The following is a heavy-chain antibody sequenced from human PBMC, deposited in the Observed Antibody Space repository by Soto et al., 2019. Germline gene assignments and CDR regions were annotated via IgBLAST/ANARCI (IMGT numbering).Heavy chain of an antibody. CDR2: ISWNSGSI. CDR1: GFTFDDYA. CDR3: AKDPTPDSIAAAGTPDY. J-gene: IGHJ4*02. D-gene: IGHD6-13*01. Sequence: EVQLAESGGGLVQPGRSLRLSCAASGFTFDDYAMHWVRQAPGKGLEWVSGISWNSGSIGYADSVKGRFTISRDNAKNSLYLQMNSLRAEDTALYYCAKDPTPDSIAAAGTPDYWGQGTLVTVSA. V-gene: IGHV3-9*01.